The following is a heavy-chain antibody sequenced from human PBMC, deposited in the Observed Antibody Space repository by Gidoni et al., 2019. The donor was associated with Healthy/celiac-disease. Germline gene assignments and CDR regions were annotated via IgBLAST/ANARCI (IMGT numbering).Heavy chain of an antibody. Sequence: EVQLVESGGGWVQPGGSRRLPCRASGFPFRGYSMNWVRQAPGKGLEWVSYISSSSSTIYYADSVKGRFTISRDNAKNSLYLQMNSLRAEDTAVYYCARESWSGYYGSWFDPWGQGTLVTVSS. CDR1: GFPFRGYS. D-gene: IGHD3-3*01. CDR3: ARESWSGYYGSWFDP. V-gene: IGHV3-48*01. CDR2: ISSSSSTI. J-gene: IGHJ5*02.